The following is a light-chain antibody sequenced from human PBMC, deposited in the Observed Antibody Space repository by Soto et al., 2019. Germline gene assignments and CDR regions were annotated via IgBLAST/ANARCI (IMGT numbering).Light chain of an antibody. J-gene: IGKJ5*01. CDR2: DAS. CDR1: QTVSSY. CDR3: QQRSDWPPIT. V-gene: IGKV3-11*01. Sequence: ETGLKQTPATMSLSPGERGTLSCGASQTVSSYRAWYQQKPGQAPRLLIYDASNRATGIPARFSGSGSGTDFTLTITSLEPEDFAVYYCQQRSDWPPITFGQGTRLEIK.